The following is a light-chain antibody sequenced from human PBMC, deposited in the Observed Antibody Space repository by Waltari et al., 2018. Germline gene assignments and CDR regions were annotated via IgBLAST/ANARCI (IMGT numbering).Light chain of an antibody. CDR3: QQYYSYPRT. CDR1: QGISSY. V-gene: IGKV1-8*01. J-gene: IGKJ1*01. Sequence: AIRMTQSPSSLSASTGDRVTITCRASQGISSYLAWYQQKPGKAPKLLIYASSTLQKGVPPRFSGSGSGTDFTLTISCLQSEDFATYYCQQYYSYPRTFGQGTKVEIK. CDR2: ASS.